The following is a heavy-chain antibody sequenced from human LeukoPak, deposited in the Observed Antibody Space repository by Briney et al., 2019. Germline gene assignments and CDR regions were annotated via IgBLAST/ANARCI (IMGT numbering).Heavy chain of an antibody. J-gene: IGHJ5*02. Sequence: PSETLSLTCTVSGGSSSGSFYWVWIRQPPGKGLEWIGSFYSGGRIYYNPSLRSRVTISGDTSKNRFYLKLTSVTAADPAVYYCGKDPGGHCDGHSCRGSPIDPWGQGTLVTVSP. V-gene: IGHV4-39*07. CDR3: GKDPGGHCDGHSCRGSPIDP. CDR2: FYSGGRI. CDR1: GGSSSGSFY. D-gene: IGHD2-21*01.